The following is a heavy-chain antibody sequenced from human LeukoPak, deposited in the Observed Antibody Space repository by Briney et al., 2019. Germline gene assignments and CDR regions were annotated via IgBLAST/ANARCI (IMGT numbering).Heavy chain of an antibody. CDR2: INPNTGGT. D-gene: IGHD6-13*01. CDR1: GSTFTHYY. J-gene: IGHJ4*02. V-gene: IGHV1-2*02. Sequence: ASVTVSCTASGSTFTHYYMHWGRQAPGQGLEWMAWINPNTGGTNYAQNFQGRVTLTRDTSINTAYMELSRLRSDDTAVYYCARGRRYSSPIDYWGQGTLVTVSS. CDR3: ARGRRYSSPIDY.